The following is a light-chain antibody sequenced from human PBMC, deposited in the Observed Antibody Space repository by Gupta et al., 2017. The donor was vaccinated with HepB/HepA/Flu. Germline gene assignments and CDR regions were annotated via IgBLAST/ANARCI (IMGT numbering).Light chain of an antibody. CDR3: QSYDSSLSVV. V-gene: IGLV1-40*01. J-gene: IGLJ2*01. CDR2: GNG. Sequence: SVLTQPPSVSGAPGQWVTSSCTGSSANIGAGYDVHWNEQLHGTAPKLLIYGNGNRASAVPDRFSGSKSGSSASLALTGRQAEDEADYYCQSYDSSLSVVFGGGTKLTVL. CDR1: SANIGAGYD.